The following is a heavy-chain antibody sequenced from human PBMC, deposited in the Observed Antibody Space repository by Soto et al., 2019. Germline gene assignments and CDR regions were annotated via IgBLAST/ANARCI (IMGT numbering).Heavy chain of an antibody. D-gene: IGHD1-7*01. CDR1: GFAFSSYA. CDR2: ISGNGYDT. Sequence: VQLLESGGGLVQPGGSLRLSCAASGFAFSSYAMSWVRQAPGKGLEWVSSISGNGYDTYDADSVKVRFTISRDYSKNTRFLQMNSLRGEDTAIYYGASTPWNYGEIRYFDYWGQGTLVTVSS. J-gene: IGHJ4*02. CDR3: ASTPWNYGEIRYFDY. V-gene: IGHV3-23*01.